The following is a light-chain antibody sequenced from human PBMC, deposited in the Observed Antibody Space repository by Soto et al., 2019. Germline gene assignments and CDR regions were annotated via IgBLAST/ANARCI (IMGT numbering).Light chain of an antibody. CDR2: KAS. V-gene: IGKV1-5*03. CDR3: QHYNSYSEA. J-gene: IGKJ1*01. CDR1: QTISSW. Sequence: DIQMTQSPSTLSGYVGDRVTITCRVSQTISSWLAWYQQKPGKAPKLLIYKASTLKSGVPSRFSGSGSGTEFTLTISSLQPDDFATYYCQHYNSYSEAFGQGTKVDIK.